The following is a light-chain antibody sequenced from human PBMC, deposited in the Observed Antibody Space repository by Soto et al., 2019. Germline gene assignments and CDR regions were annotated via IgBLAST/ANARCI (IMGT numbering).Light chain of an antibody. J-gene: IGKJ4*01. Sequence: IQMTHSPSSVSASLGYRFTITFRSSQGISSWLAWYQQKPGKAPKLLIYVASSLQGGVPSRFSGSGSGTDFTLTISSLQPEDFATYYCQQANSFPPTFGGGTKVDIK. CDR3: QQANSFPPT. CDR1: QGISSW. CDR2: VAS. V-gene: IGKV1-12*01.